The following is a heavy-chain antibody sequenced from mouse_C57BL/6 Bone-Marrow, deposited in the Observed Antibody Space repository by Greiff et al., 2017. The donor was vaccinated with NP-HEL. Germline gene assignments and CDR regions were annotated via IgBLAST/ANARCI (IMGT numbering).Heavy chain of an antibody. D-gene: IGHD1-1*01. CDR1: GYAFSSSW. Sequence: VQLHQSGPELVKPGASVKISCKASGYAFSSSWMNWVKQRPGKGLEWIGRIYPGDGDTNYNGKFKGKATLAADKSSSTAYMQLSSLTSEDSAVYFCAREEITTVVPFAYWGQGTLVTVSA. V-gene: IGHV1-82*01. J-gene: IGHJ3*01. CDR3: AREEITTVVPFAY. CDR2: IYPGDGDT.